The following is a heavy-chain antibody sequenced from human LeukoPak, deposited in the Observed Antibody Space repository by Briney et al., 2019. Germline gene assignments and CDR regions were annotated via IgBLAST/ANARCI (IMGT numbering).Heavy chain of an antibody. CDR3: ARESGRITIFGVVIHKGMDV. CDR2: IYSGGST. J-gene: IGHJ6*02. D-gene: IGHD3-3*01. Sequence: GGSLRLSCAASGFTFSSYSMNWVRQAPGKGLEWVSVIYSGGSTYYADSVKGRFTISRDNSKNTLYLQMNSLRAEDTAVYYCARESGRITIFGVVIHKGMDVWGQGTTVTVSS. CDR1: GFTFSSYS. V-gene: IGHV3-66*01.